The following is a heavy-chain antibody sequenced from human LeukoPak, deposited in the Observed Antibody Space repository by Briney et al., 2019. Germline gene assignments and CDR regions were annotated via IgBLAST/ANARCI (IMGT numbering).Heavy chain of an antibody. CDR2: ISGSGGST. Sequence: PGGSLRLSCAASGFTFSSYAMSWVRQAPGKGLEWVSAISGSGGSTCHADSVKGRFTISRDNSKNTLYLQMNSLRAEDTAVYYCAKGVMSSGYYKYNWFDPWGQGTLVTVSS. CDR1: GFTFSSYA. J-gene: IGHJ5*02. CDR3: AKGVMSSGYYKYNWFDP. D-gene: IGHD3-22*01. V-gene: IGHV3-23*01.